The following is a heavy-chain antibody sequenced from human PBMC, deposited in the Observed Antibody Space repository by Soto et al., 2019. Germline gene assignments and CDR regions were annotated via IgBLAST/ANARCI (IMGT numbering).Heavy chain of an antibody. V-gene: IGHV4-31*03. CDR3: ARGVLY. J-gene: IGHJ4*02. D-gene: IGHD1-1*01. Sequence: SETLSLTCTVSRGSLSSGGYFWSWIRQPPGKGLEWIGNIFYSGTTYYNPSLKSRVTISVDTSKNQFSLKLSSVTAADTAVYFCARGVLYWGQGTLVTVSS. CDR1: RGSLSSGGYF. CDR2: IFYSGTT.